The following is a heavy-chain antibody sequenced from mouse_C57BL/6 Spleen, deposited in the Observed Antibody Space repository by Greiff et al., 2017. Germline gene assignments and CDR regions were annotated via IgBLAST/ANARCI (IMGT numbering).Heavy chain of an antibody. CDR1: GFSLTSYG. D-gene: IGHD2-5*01. J-gene: IGHJ4*01. V-gene: IGHV2-4*01. CDR3: ATAYYSNYDAMDY. CDR2: IWSGGST. Sequence: QVQLQQSGPGLVQPSQSLSITCTVSGFSLTSYGVHWVRQPPGKGLEWLGVIWSGGSTDYNAAFISRLSISKDNSKSQVFFKMNSLQADDTAIYXCATAYYSNYDAMDYWGQGTSVTVSS.